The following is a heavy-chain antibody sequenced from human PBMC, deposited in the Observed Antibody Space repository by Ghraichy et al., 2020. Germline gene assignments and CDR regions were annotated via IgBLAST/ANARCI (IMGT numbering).Heavy chain of an antibody. D-gene: IGHD6-19*01. V-gene: IGHV4-4*07. Sequence: SETLSLTCTVSGGSISSYYWSWIRQPTGKGLEWIGRIHTSGRADYNPSLKSRVTMSVDTSKKQFSLKLNSVTAADTAIYFCVGGAVAGTGFWGQGALVTVSS. CDR1: GGSISSYY. J-gene: IGHJ4*02. CDR3: VGGAVAGTGF. CDR2: IHTSGRA.